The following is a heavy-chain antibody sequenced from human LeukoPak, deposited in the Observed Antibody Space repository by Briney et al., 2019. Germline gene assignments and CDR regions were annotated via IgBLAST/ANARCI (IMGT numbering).Heavy chain of an antibody. Sequence: ASVKVSCKASGYTFTGYYMHWVRQAPGQGLEWMGWINPNSGGTNYAQKFQGRLTITRNTSISTAYMELSSLTSEDTAVYYCARALRYLEWLPPDGFDIWGQGTMVTVSS. V-gene: IGHV1-2*02. D-gene: IGHD3-3*01. J-gene: IGHJ3*02. CDR1: GYTFTGYY. CDR2: INPNSGGT. CDR3: ARALRYLEWLPPDGFDI.